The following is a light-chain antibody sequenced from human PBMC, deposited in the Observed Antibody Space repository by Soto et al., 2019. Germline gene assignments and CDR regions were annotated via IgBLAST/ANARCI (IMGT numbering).Light chain of an antibody. CDR2: DAS. Sequence: EIVLTQSPGALSLSPGERATLSCRASQSVSSYLAWYQQKPGQAPRLLIYDASIRATGIPDRFSGSGSGTDFSLTISRLEPEDFGVYYCQQFGDLPVTFGQGTKLDIK. CDR1: QSVSSY. CDR3: QQFGDLPVT. J-gene: IGKJ2*01. V-gene: IGKV3-20*01.